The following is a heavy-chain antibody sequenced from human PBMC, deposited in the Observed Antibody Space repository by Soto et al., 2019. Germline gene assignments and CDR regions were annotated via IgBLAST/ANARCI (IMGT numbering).Heavy chain of an antibody. CDR1: GFSFNRFA. CDR3: AKDRVPVGSVVIIPYHCDV. Sequence: QLELVESGGGVVHPGTSLRLSCAASGFSFNRFATHWVRQAPGKGLEWVALISCDGSHEMYADSVKGRFTISRENSKNRLYLQMNILRVEDTALYFCAKDRVPVGSVVIIPYHCDVWGRGTLVTVSS. V-gene: IGHV3-30*18. J-gene: IGHJ4*02. CDR2: ISCDGSHE. D-gene: IGHD3-22*01.